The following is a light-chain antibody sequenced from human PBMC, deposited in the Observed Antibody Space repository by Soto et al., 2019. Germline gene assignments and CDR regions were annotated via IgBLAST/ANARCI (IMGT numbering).Light chain of an antibody. V-gene: IGKV3-11*01. J-gene: IGKJ1*01. CDR2: DAS. CDR3: QQRSNWTWT. Sequence: EIVLTQSPATLSLSPGERATLSCRASQSVISYLAWYQQKPGQAPRLLIYDASNRATGIPARFSGSGSGTDFTLTLSSLEPVDFAAACCQQRSNWTWTFGQGTKVEIK. CDR1: QSVISY.